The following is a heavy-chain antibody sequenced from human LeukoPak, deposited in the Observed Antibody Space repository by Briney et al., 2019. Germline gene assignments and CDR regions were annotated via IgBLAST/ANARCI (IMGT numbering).Heavy chain of an antibody. J-gene: IGHJ6*02. D-gene: IGHD2-21*02. CDR2: IHYSGST. CDR1: GGSISSYY. V-gene: IGHV4-59*01. CDR3: ASSLYGDGYYYQYGMEV. Sequence: PSETLSLTCTVSGGSISSYYWSWIRQPPGKGLEWIGYIHYSGSTNYNPSLKSRVTISVDTSKNLFSLKVESVTAADTAVYYCASSLYGDGYYYQYGMEVWGQGTTVTVSS.